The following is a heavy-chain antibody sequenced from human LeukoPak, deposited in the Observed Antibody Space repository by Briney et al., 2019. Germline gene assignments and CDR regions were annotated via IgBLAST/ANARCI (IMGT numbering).Heavy chain of an antibody. CDR2: ISWNSDSI. CDR3: AKGITMIVVAQGDAFDI. J-gene: IGHJ3*02. Sequence: GGSLRLSCAASGFTFDDYAMHWVRQAPGKGLEWVSGISWNSDSIGYADSVKGRFTISRDNAKNSLYLQMNSLRAEDTALYYCAKGITMIVVAQGDAFDIWGQGTMVTVSS. CDR1: GFTFDDYA. D-gene: IGHD3-22*01. V-gene: IGHV3-9*01.